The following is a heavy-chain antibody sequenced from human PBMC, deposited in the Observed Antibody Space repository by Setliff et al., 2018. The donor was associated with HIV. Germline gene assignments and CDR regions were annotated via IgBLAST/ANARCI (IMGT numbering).Heavy chain of an antibody. J-gene: IGHJ4*02. CDR2: ISGSGDIT. V-gene: IGHV3-23*01. Sequence: GGSLRLSCAASGFSFRSYAVSWVRQAPGKGLEWVSVISGSGDITYYGESVKGRFTVTRDNSNNTVYLQMNSLRAEDTAMYYCAKTQTVITVYGPFDSWGQGTPVTVSS. CDR3: AKTQTVITVYGPFDS. D-gene: IGHD4-4*01. CDR1: GFSFRSYA.